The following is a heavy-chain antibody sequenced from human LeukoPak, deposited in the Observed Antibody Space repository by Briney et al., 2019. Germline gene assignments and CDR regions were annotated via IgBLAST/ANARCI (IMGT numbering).Heavy chain of an antibody. CDR3: GKGAASGLVDWFDP. Sequence: QAGGSLRPSCAASGFTFSNFAMMWVRQAPGKGLEWVSSITGDYATYSADPAKGRFTTSRDNSKKIVCLQMDSLRDDDTAVYYCGKGAASGLVDWFDPWGQGTLVTVSS. CDR1: GFTFSNFA. V-gene: IGHV3-23*01. D-gene: IGHD3/OR15-3a*01. J-gene: IGHJ5*02. CDR2: ITGDYAT.